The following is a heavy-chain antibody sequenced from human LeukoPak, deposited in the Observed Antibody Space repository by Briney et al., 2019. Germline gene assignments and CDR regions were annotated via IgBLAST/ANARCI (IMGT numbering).Heavy chain of an antibody. CDR1: GYTFTSYY. V-gene: IGHV1-2*02. Sequence: ASVKVSCKASGYTFTSYYMHWVRQAPGQGLEWMGWINPNSGGTNYAQKFQGRVTMTRDTSISTAYMELSRLRSDDTAVYYCARAYSSSSARVWVYWGQGTLVTVSS. CDR3: ARAYSSSSARVWVY. CDR2: INPNSGGT. J-gene: IGHJ4*02. D-gene: IGHD6-6*01.